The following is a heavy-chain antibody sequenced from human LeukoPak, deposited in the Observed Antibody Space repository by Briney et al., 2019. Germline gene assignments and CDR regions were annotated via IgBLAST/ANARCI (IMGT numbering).Heavy chain of an antibody. CDR1: GYTFTSYG. D-gene: IGHD5-12*01. CDR3: AVDIVATSTFDY. V-gene: IGHV1-18*01. Sequence: ASVKVSCKASGYTFTSYGISWVRQAPGQGLEWMGWISAYNGNTNYVQKLQGRVTMTTDTSTSTAYMELRSLRSDDTAVYYCAVDIVATSTFDYWGQGTLVTVSS. CDR2: ISAYNGNT. J-gene: IGHJ4*02.